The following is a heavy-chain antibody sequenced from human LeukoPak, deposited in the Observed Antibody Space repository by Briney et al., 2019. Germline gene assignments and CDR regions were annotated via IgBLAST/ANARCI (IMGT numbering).Heavy chain of an antibody. J-gene: IGHJ3*01. CDR3: ARDRYCSGGSCYGDAFDL. Sequence: GGSLRLSCAASGFTFRDHEMNWVRQAPGKGLEWVSFIDYSGRSTYYADSVKGRFIISRDHSKNTLYLQMNSLRAEDTAVYYCARDRYCSGGSCYGDAFDLWGQGTMVAVSS. CDR2: IDYSGRST. D-gene: IGHD2-15*01. V-gene: IGHV3-48*03. CDR1: GFTFRDHE.